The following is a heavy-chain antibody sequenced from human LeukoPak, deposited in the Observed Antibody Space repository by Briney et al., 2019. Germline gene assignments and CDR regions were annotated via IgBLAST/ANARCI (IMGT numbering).Heavy chain of an antibody. V-gene: IGHV1-69*06. CDR2: IIPVFGTA. J-gene: IGHJ5*02. CDR1: GGTFSSYA. D-gene: IGHD2-2*01. Sequence: GASVKVSCKASGGTFSSYAISWVRQAPGQGLEWMGGIIPVFGTANYAQKFQGRVTITADKSTSTAYMELSSLRSEDTAVYYCAREGNCSSTSCYGSSRVWFDPWGQGTLVTVSS. CDR3: AREGNCSSTSCYGSSRVWFDP.